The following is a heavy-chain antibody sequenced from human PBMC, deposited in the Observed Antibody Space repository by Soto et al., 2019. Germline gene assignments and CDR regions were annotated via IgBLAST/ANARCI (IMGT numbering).Heavy chain of an antibody. CDR2: ISYDGSNK. Sequence: PGGSLRLSCAASGFTCSSYGMHWVRQAPGKGLEWVAVISYDGSNKYYADSVKGRFTISRDNSKNTLYLQMNSLRADDTAVYYCAKDYQARYFDWLNYSYYGMDVWGQGTTVNVSS. D-gene: IGHD3-9*01. CDR3: AKDYQARYFDWLNYSYYGMDV. J-gene: IGHJ6*02. V-gene: IGHV3-30*18. CDR1: GFTCSSYG.